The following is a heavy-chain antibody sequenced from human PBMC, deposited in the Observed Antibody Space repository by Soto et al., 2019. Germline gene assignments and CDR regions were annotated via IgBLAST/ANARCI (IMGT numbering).Heavy chain of an antibody. CDR3: ARQHYYDSSGYYTWN. CDR1: GGSISSSSYY. D-gene: IGHD3-22*01. Sequence: SETLSLTCTVSGGSISSSSYYWGWIRQPPGKGLEWIGSIYYSGSTYYTPSLKSRVTISVDTSNNQFSLRLSSVTAADTAVYYCARQHYYDSSGYYTWNWGQGTLVTVSS. CDR2: IYYSGST. V-gene: IGHV4-39*01. J-gene: IGHJ4*02.